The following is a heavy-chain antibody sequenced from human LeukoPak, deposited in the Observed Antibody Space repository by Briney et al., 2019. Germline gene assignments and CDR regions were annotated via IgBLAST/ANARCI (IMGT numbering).Heavy chain of an antibody. Sequence: ASVKVSCKASGYTFATYAVHWVRQAPGQRLEWMAWINAGNGNTKYSQRLQGRVTLTTDTSASTAYMELSCLRSEDTAVYYCASLVLSGPWEGFDYWGQGTPVTVSS. CDR2: INAGNGNT. J-gene: IGHJ4*02. CDR3: ASLVLSGPWEGFDY. CDR1: GYTFATYA. V-gene: IGHV1-3*01. D-gene: IGHD1-26*01.